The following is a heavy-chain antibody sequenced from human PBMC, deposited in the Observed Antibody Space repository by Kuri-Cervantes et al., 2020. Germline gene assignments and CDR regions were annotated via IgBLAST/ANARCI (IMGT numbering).Heavy chain of an antibody. CDR2: INAGNGNT. D-gene: IGHD4-17*01. V-gene: IGHV1-3*01. Sequence: ASVKVSCKASGYTFTSYAMHWVRQAPGQRLEWMGWINAGNGNTKYSQKFQGRVTITRDTSASTAYMELSSLRSDDTAVYYCARERLSNYGDFDAFDIWGQGTMVTVSS. CDR1: GYTFTSYA. J-gene: IGHJ3*02. CDR3: ARERLSNYGDFDAFDI.